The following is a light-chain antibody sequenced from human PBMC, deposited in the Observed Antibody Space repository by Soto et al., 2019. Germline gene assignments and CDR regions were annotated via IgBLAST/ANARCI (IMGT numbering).Light chain of an antibody. J-gene: IGKJ2*01. CDR1: QSVSSY. CDR3: QQSCSTPYT. Sequence: DIQMTQSPSSLSSSVGDRVTITCRASQSVSSYLNWYQQKPGKAPKLLIYAASSLHTGVPSRFSGSGSGTDFTLTISSLEPEDFAVYYCQQSCSTPYTFGQGTKVEIK. CDR2: AAS. V-gene: IGKV1-39*01.